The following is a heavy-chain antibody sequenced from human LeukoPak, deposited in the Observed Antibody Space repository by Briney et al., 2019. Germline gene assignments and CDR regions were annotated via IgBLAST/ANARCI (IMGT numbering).Heavy chain of an antibody. J-gene: IGHJ4*02. D-gene: IGHD2-15*01. CDR1: GFTFSSYG. V-gene: IGHV3-23*01. CDR3: AKRVVGSYD. Sequence: GGSLRLSCAASGFTFSSYGMHWVRQAPGKGLEWVSAISGSGSSTYYADSVKGRFTISRDNSKNTLYLQMNSLRAEDSALYYCAKRVVGSYDWGQGTLVTVSS. CDR2: ISGSGSST.